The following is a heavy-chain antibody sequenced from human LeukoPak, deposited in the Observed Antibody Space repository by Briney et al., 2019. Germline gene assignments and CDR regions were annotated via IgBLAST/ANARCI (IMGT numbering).Heavy chain of an antibody. D-gene: IGHD6-13*01. CDR2: INWNSGRI. Sequence: TGGSLRLSCAASGFTFDDYGMHWVRQAPGKGLEWVSSINWNSGRIGYADSVKGRFTISRDNAKNSLYLQMNSLRAEDTALYYCAKDEKYSSSWYADWGQGTLVTVSS. J-gene: IGHJ4*02. CDR1: GFTFDDYG. CDR3: AKDEKYSSSWYAD. V-gene: IGHV3-9*01.